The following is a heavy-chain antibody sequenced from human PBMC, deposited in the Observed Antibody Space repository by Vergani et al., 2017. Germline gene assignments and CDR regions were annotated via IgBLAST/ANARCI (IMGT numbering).Heavy chain of an antibody. J-gene: IGHJ4*02. CDR1: GFTFSSYG. V-gene: IGHV3-NL1*01. CDR3: AKGRVVPAAYFDY. Sequence: QVQLVESGGGVVQPGRSLRLSCAASGFTFSSYGMHWVRQAPGKGLEWVSGISWNSGSIGYADSVKGRFTISRDNSKNTLYLQMNSLRAEDTAVYYCAKGRVVPAAYFDYWGQGTLVTVSS. CDR2: ISWNSGSI. D-gene: IGHD2-2*01.